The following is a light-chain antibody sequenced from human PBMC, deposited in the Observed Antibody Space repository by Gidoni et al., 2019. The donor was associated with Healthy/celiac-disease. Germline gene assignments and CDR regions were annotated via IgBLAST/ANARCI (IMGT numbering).Light chain of an antibody. V-gene: IGKV1-6*01. CDR2: AAS. CDR1: QGSRND. J-gene: IGKJ1*01. CDR3: LQDYNYPWT. Sequence: AIQMTHSPPSLSASVGDRVTITSRASQGSRNDLGWYQQKPGKAPKLLIYAASSLQSGVPSRFSGSGSGTDFTLTISSLQPEDFATYYCLQDYNYPWTFGQGTKVEIK.